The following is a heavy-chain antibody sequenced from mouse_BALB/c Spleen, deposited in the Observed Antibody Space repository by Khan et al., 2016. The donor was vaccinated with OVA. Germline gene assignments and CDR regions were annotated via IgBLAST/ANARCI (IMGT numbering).Heavy chain of an antibody. D-gene: IGHD2-1*01. CDR3: ATRYGNPFAF. CDR2: IDPPNDDS. J-gene: IGHJ3*01. Sequence: VQLKESGAELVKPGASVKLSCSASGFNIKDTYIHWMKQRPEQGLEWIGRIDPPNDDSKYGPKFQAKATLTADTSSNTAYLQLSSLTSEDTAVYYGATRYGNPFAFWGQGTLVSVSA. V-gene: IGHV14-3*02. CDR1: GFNIKDTY.